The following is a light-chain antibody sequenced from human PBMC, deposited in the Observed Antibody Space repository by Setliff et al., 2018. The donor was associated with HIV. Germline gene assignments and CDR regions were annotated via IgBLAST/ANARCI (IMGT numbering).Light chain of an antibody. CDR3: QQYNNWPLT. CDR2: GAS. V-gene: IGKV3-15*01. Sequence: EIVMTQSPATLSVSPGEKATLSCRASQSVSSNLAWYQQKPGQPPRLLVFGASTRATDTPGRFSGSGSGTEFTLTLSSLQSEDFAVYYCQQYNNWPLTFGGGTKVDIK. CDR1: QSVSSN. J-gene: IGKJ4*01.